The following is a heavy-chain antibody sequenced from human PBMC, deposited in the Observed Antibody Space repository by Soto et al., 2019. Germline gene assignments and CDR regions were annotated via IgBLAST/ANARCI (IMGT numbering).Heavy chain of an antibody. CDR3: AKDEYYYSRSGYYIFDS. J-gene: IGHJ4*02. CDR1: GFTFGGYS. CDR2: ISSSSSTI. Sequence: PGGSLRLSCAASGFTFGGYSVNWVRQAPGKGLEWVSYISSSSSTIYYADSVKGRFTISRDNSKKTLYLQMNSLRPEDTALYYCAKDEYYYSRSGYYIFDSWGQGTLVTVSS. D-gene: IGHD3-22*01. V-gene: IGHV3-48*01.